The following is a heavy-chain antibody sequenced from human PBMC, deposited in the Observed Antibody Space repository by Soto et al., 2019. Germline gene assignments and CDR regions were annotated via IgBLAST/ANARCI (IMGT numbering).Heavy chain of an antibody. Sequence: SVKVSCKASGGTFSSYAISWVRQAPGQGLEWMGGIIPIFGTANYAQKFQGRVTITADESTSTAYMELSSLRSEDTAVYYCARDLPNLGTGGDYWGRGTLVTVSS. CDR3: ARDLPNLGTGGDY. CDR2: IIPIFGTA. V-gene: IGHV1-69*13. D-gene: IGHD3-10*01. CDR1: GGTFSSYA. J-gene: IGHJ4*02.